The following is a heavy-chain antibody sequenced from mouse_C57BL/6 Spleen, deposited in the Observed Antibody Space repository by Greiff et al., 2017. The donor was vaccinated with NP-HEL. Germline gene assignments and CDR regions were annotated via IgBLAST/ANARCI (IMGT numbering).Heavy chain of an antibody. CDR2: IYPGSGNT. Sequence: LQESGAELVRPGASVKLSCKASGYTFTDYYINWVKQRPGQGLEWIARIYPGSGNTYYNEKFKGKATLTAEKSSSTAYMQLSSLTSEDSAVYFCAREGITTVLGDYWGQGTTLTVSS. CDR1: GYTFTDYY. CDR3: AREGITTVLGDY. V-gene: IGHV1-76*01. J-gene: IGHJ2*01. D-gene: IGHD1-1*01.